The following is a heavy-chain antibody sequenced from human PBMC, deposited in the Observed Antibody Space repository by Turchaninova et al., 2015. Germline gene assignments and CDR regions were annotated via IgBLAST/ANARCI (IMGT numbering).Heavy chain of an antibody. Sequence: EVQLVESGGGLVQPGGSLRLSCAASGFTFSRYSMSWVRQAPGKGLEWGDAMSGSGGSTYSADSVMGGFSIARDIYKNMRYLQMNSLRAEDTAVYYCAKDQWYYDSSGLLDYWGQGTLVTVSS. J-gene: IGHJ4*02. D-gene: IGHD3-22*01. CDR3: AKDQWYYDSSGLLDY. CDR1: GFTFSRYS. V-gene: IGHV3-23*04. CDR2: MSGSGGST.